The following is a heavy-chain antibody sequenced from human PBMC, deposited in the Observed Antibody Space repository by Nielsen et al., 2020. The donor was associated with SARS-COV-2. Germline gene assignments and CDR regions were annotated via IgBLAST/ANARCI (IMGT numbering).Heavy chain of an antibody. Sequence: SVKVSCKASGGTFSSYAISWVRQAPGQGPEWMGGIIPIFGTANYAQKFQGRVTITADESTSTAYMELSSLRSEDTAVYYCATQPYCGGDCYGAFDIWGQGTMVTVSS. CDR3: ATQPYCGGDCYGAFDI. CDR2: IIPIFGTA. D-gene: IGHD2-21*02. CDR1: GGTFSSYA. V-gene: IGHV1-69*13. J-gene: IGHJ3*02.